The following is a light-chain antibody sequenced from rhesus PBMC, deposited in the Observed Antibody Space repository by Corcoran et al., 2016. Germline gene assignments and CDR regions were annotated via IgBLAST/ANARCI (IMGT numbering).Light chain of an antibody. V-gene: IGKV1-22*01. CDR3: QQCSSSPLT. Sequence: DIQMTQSPSSLSASVGDTVTITCRASQSISSWLAWYQLKPGTAPKLLLYKASALQRGVPSRVSGSGCWTVYTLTISSLQSEDFATAYCQQCSSSPLTFGGGTRVELK. J-gene: IGKJ4*01. CDR2: KAS. CDR1: QSISSW.